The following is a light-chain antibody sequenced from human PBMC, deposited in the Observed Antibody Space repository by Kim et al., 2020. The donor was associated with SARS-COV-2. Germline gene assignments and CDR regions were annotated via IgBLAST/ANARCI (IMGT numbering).Light chain of an antibody. CDR1: QSVTSSF. CDR2: GAS. CDR3: QQYGDLPLT. Sequence: ETVLTQSPGTLSLSQGQRATLSCRASQSVTSSFLAWYQQKPGQAPRLLIYGASSRATGIADRFSGRGSGTDFTLTISRLQPEDFAVYYCQQYGDLPLTFGGGTKVDIK. J-gene: IGKJ4*01. V-gene: IGKV3-20*01.